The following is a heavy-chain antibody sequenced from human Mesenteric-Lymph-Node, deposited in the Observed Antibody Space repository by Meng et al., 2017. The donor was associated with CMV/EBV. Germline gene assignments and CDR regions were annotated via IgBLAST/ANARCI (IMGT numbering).Heavy chain of an antibody. CDR1: GFPFSSYW. J-gene: IGHJ5*02. CDR2: FNSDGSNT. D-gene: IGHD2-2*01. Sequence: GESLKISCSASGFPFSSYWMHWVRQAPGKGLVWVSRFNSDGSNTSYADSVKGRFTISRDNAKNALYLQMNSLRADDTAVYYCVRGRYCSSSSCSVGWFDPWGQGTLVTVSS. CDR3: VRGRYCSSSSCSVGWFDP. V-gene: IGHV3-74*01.